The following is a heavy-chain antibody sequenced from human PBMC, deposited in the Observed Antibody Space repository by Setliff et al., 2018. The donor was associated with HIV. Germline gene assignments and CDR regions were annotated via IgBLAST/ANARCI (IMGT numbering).Heavy chain of an antibody. CDR1: GFFFSRHV. Sequence: SGFFFSRHVMYWVRQAPGKGLEWVAGISGAGATTYYADSVKGRFTISRDNSKDTLYLQMNSLRAEDTAVYYCAKDGYSDYLNSYFDYWGQGTLVTVSS. CDR2: ISGAGATT. J-gene: IGHJ4*02. D-gene: IGHD4-17*01. CDR3: AKDGYSDYLNSYFDY. V-gene: IGHV3-23*01.